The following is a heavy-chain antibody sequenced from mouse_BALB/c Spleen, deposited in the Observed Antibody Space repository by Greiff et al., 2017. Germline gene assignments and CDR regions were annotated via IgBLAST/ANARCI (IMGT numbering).Heavy chain of an antibody. CDR3: ARGTARATLYYFDY. CDR1: GFSLTGYG. D-gene: IGHD3-2*01. Sequence: QVQLKESGPGLVAPSQSLSITCTVSGFSLTGYGVNWVRQPPGKGLEWLGMIWGDGSTDYNSALKSRLSISKDNSKSQVFLKMNSLQTDDTARYYGARGTARATLYYFDYWGQGTTRTVSS. CDR2: IWGDGST. V-gene: IGHV2-6-7*01. J-gene: IGHJ2*01.